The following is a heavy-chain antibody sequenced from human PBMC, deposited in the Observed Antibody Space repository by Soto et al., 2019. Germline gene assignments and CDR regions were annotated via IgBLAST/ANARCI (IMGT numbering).Heavy chain of an antibody. Sequence: PSETLSLTCTVSGGSISSYYWSWIRQPPGKGLEWIGYIYYSGSTNYNPSLKSRVTISVDTSKNQFSLKLSSVTAADTAVYYCARDNRLFFGRNKPGGMDVWGQGTTVPVYS. J-gene: IGHJ6*02. CDR1: GGSISSYY. V-gene: IGHV4-59*01. D-gene: IGHD3-3*01. CDR2: IYYSGST. CDR3: ARDNRLFFGRNKPGGMDV.